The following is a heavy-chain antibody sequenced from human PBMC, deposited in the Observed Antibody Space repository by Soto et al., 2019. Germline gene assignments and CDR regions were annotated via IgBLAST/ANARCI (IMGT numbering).Heavy chain of an antibody. D-gene: IGHD6-19*01. J-gene: IGHJ4*02. Sequence: AGSLRLSCAASGFTFSSDAMSWVRQAQGKGLEWVSAISGSGGSTYYADSVKGRFTISRDNSKNTLYLQMNSLRAEDTAVYYCAKDPPLIAVAGTVPYFDYWGQGTLVTVSS. CDR1: GFTFSSDA. V-gene: IGHV3-23*01. CDR3: AKDPPLIAVAGTVPYFDY. CDR2: ISGSGGST.